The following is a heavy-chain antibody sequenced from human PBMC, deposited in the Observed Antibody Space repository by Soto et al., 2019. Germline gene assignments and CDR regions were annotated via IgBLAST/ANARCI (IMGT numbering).Heavy chain of an antibody. V-gene: IGHV1-8*01. Sequence: GASVKVSCKASGYTFTSYDINWVRQATGQGLEWMGWMNPNSGNTGYAQKFQGRVTMTRDTSISTAYMELSSLRSEDTAVYYCARGDIVVDYYYYGMDVWGQGTTVTVS. CDR1: GYTFTSYD. D-gene: IGHD5-12*01. CDR2: MNPNSGNT. CDR3: ARGDIVVDYYYYGMDV. J-gene: IGHJ6*02.